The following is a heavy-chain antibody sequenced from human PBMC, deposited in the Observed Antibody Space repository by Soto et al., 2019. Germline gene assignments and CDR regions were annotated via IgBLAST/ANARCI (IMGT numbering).Heavy chain of an antibody. CDR3: ARVSRTSGYFDY. Sequence: ASETLSLTCTVSGGSISSYYWSWIRQPPGKGLEWIGYIYYSGSTNYNPSLKSRVTISVDTSKNQFSLKLSSVTAADTAVYYCARVSRTSGYFDYWGQGTLVTVSS. J-gene: IGHJ4*02. CDR1: GGSISSYY. CDR2: IYYSGST. D-gene: IGHD2-2*01. V-gene: IGHV4-59*01.